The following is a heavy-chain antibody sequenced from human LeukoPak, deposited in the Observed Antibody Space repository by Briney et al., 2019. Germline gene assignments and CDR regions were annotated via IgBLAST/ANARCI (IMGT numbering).Heavy chain of an antibody. D-gene: IGHD4-17*01. Sequence: ASVKVSCKASGGTFSSYAISWVRQAPGQGLEWMGWISAYNGNTNYAQKLQGRVTMTTDTSTSTAYMELRSLRSDDTAVYYCARVDYGDQAEYYFDYWGQGTLVTVSS. CDR2: ISAYNGNT. CDR3: ARVDYGDQAEYYFDY. CDR1: GGTFSSYA. V-gene: IGHV1-18*01. J-gene: IGHJ4*02.